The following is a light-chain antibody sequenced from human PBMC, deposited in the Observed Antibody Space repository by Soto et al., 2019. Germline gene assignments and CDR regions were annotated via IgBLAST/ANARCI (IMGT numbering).Light chain of an antibody. J-gene: IGKJ4*01. Sequence: DIQMTQAPSTLSASVGDRVTITCRASQSISSWLAWYQQKPGQAPKLLIFDASSLQSGVPSRFSGSGSGTEFTLTISSLQPDAFATYYCQQYNSYLLTFGGGTKVEIK. V-gene: IGKV1-5*01. CDR2: DAS. CDR1: QSISSW. CDR3: QQYNSYLLT.